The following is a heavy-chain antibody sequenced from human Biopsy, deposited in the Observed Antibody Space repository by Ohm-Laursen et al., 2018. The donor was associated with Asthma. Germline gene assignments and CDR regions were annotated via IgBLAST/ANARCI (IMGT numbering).Heavy chain of an antibody. CDR1: PGSINDYY. CDR2: VHSTGST. CDR3: VRATSTWSQSGPHYFDH. V-gene: IGHV4-59*12. Sequence: SETLSLTCTVSPGSINDYYWNRIRQFPGKGLEWIGYVHSTGSTRFNPSLKSRLTISVDTSVDQASLKLTSVTAADTAVYYCVRATSTWSQSGPHYFDHWGQGTLVTVSS. J-gene: IGHJ4*02. D-gene: IGHD6-13*01.